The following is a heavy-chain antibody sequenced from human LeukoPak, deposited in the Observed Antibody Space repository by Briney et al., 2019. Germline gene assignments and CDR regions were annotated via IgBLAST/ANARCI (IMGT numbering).Heavy chain of an antibody. CDR2: IFGGGGT. CDR3: ARDQNYYGMDV. V-gene: IGHV3-53*01. Sequence: PGGSLRLSCAASGFTVTSNYMSWVRQAPGXGLEWVSVIFGGGGTYYADSVKGRFTISRDNSKNTVYLQMNSLRAEDTADYYCARDQNYYGMDVWGQGTTVTVSS. J-gene: IGHJ6*02. CDR1: GFTVTSNY.